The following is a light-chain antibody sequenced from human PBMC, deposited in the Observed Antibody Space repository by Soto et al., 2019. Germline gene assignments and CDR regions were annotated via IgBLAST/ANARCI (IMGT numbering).Light chain of an antibody. CDR2: DVS. V-gene: IGLV2-14*01. CDR3: ASYTTSSTYV. CDR1: SSDVGGYSY. Sequence: SAPAPPAPLSGAPGQAIPLSRTGTSSDVGGYSYVSWYQQQPGKAPKLVISDVSNRPSGVSDRFSGSKSGNTASLTISGLQTEDEADYYCASYTTSSTYVFGTGTKVTVL. J-gene: IGLJ1*01.